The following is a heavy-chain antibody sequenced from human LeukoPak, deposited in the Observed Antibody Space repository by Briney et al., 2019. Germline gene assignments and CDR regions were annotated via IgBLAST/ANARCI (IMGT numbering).Heavy chain of an antibody. CDR1: GFTFSSYA. J-gene: IGHJ4*02. V-gene: IGHV3-7*01. D-gene: IGHD3-9*01. CDR3: ARDGFEGAADY. Sequence: GGSPRLSCAASGFTFSSYAMSWVRQAPGKGPEWVANINQDGSEKHYVDSVKGRFTISRDNAKNSLFLQMNSLRVEDTAVFYCARDGFEGAADYWGQGTLVTVSS. CDR2: INQDGSEK.